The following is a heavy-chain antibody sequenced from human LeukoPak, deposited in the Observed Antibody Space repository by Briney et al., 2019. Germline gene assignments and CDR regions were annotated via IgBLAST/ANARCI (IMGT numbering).Heavy chain of an antibody. Sequence: GGSLRLSCAASGFIFDNFGMTWVRQAAGKGLEWVSRISASGHSTTYADSVKGRITISRDNSKNTLFLQVHSLRDDDTAVYYCARVDNMVRGIIAYWGRGTLVPVSS. CDR3: ARVDNMVRGIIAY. J-gene: IGHJ4*02. CDR2: ISASGHST. V-gene: IGHV3-23*01. CDR1: GFIFDNFG. D-gene: IGHD3-10*01.